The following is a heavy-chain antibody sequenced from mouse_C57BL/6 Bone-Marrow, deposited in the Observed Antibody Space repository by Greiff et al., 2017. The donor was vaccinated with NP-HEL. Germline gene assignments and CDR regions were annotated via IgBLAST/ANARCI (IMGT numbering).Heavy chain of an antibody. Sequence: EVQGVESGAELVRPGASVKLSCTASGFNIKDDYMHWVKQRPEQGLEWIGWIDPENGDTEYASKFQGKATITADTSSNTAYLQLSSLTSEDTAVYYCTTPFITTVVATGGYYYAMDYWGQGTSVTVSS. CDR1: GFNIKDDY. CDR2: IDPENGDT. J-gene: IGHJ4*01. CDR3: TTPFITTVVATGGYYYAMDY. D-gene: IGHD1-1*01. V-gene: IGHV14-4*01.